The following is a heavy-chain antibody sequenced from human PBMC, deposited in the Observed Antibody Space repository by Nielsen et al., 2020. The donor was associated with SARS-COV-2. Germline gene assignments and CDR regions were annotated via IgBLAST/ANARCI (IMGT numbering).Heavy chain of an antibody. CDR2: IIPILGIA. J-gene: IGHJ4*02. D-gene: IGHD3-22*01. CDR3: ARDRPTDYYDSSGYYFDY. Sequence: VRQMPGKGLEWMGRIIPILGIANYAQKFQGRVTITADKSTSTAYMELSSLRSEDTAVYYCARDRPTDYYDSSGYYFDYWGQGTLVTVSS. V-gene: IGHV1-69*04.